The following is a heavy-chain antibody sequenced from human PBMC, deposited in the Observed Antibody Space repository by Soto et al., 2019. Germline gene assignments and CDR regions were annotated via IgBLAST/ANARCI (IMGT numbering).Heavy chain of an antibody. D-gene: IGHD6-6*01. CDR2: INPNGGST. J-gene: IGHJ4*02. CDR3: ARDWWVLDGSGVAARQLDY. V-gene: IGHV1-46*01. CDR1: ADTFTSYY. Sequence: GASVKVSCKAPADTFTSYYIHWVRQAPGHGLEWMGIINPNGGSTRFAQTFQGRITMTTDTSTSTVYMELRSLRSEDTAVYYCARDWWVLDGSGVAARQLDYWGQGTLVTVSS.